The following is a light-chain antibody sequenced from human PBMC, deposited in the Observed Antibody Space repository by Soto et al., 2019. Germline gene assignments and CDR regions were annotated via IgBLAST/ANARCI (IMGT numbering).Light chain of an antibody. V-gene: IGLV1-44*01. CDR3: AAWDDSLNGPV. Sequence: VVTQPPSASGTPGQRVTISCSGSSSNIGSNTVNWYQQLPGTAPKLLIYSNNQRPSGVPDRFSGSKSGTSASLAISGLQSEDEADYYCAAWDDSLNGPVFGGGTKVTVL. CDR1: SSNIGSNT. J-gene: IGLJ2*01. CDR2: SNN.